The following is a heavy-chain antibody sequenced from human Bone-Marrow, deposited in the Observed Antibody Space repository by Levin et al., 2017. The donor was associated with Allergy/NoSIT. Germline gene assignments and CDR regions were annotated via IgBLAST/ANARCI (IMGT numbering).Heavy chain of an antibody. J-gene: IGHJ4*02. CDR1: GFTFSSYS. CDR2: ISVGSTTI. Sequence: QPGESLKISCATSGFTFSSYSMNWVRQAPGKGLEWVSYISVGSTTIYYADSVKGRFTISRDNAKNSLSLQMHSLRDEDTAVYYCARDVSPYSSPPDYWGQGTLVTVSS. V-gene: IGHV3-48*02. CDR3: ARDVSPYSSPPDY. D-gene: IGHD6-19*01.